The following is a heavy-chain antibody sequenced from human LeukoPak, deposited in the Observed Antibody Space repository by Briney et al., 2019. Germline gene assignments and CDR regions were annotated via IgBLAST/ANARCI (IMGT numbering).Heavy chain of an antibody. CDR2: IYSGGST. V-gene: IGHV3-66*01. CDR3: ARDWSDITMTGGPAFDI. J-gene: IGHJ3*02. Sequence: ETLSLTCTVSGGSISSSSYYWGWIRQAPGKGLEWVSVIYSGGSTYYADSVKGRFTISRDNSKNTLYLQMNSLRAEDTAVYYCARDWSDITMTGGPAFDIWGQGTMVTVSS. D-gene: IGHD3-22*01. CDR1: GGSISSSSYY.